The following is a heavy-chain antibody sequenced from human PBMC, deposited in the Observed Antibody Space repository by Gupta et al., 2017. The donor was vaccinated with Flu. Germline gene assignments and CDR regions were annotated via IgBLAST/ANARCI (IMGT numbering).Heavy chain of an antibody. CDR2: ISGTGSSE. V-gene: IGHV3-23*01. CDR3: AKGGRGYYESLGYYPSTFDY. D-gene: IGHD3-22*01. J-gene: IGHJ4*02. Sequence: WVRKTPGKGLEWVAAISGTGSSEFYADSVKGRFSVSRDNSENSLYLHLNTLRVDDTAMYYCAKGGRGYYESLGYYPSTFDYWGQGALVTVSS.